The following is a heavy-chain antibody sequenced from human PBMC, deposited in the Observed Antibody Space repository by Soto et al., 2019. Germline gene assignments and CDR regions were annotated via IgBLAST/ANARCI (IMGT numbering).Heavy chain of an antibody. CDR1: GGSISSSNW. D-gene: IGHD2-15*01. V-gene: IGHV4-4*02. CDR2: TYYSGST. Sequence: QVQLQESGPGLVKPSGTLSLTCAVSGGSISSSNWWSWVRQPPGKGLEWIGETYYSGSTYYNPSLKSRVTISVVTSKNQFSLTLSSVTAADTAVYYCARLGYCSGGSCYSSYYYGMDVWGQGTTVTVSS. J-gene: IGHJ6*02. CDR3: ARLGYCSGGSCYSSYYYGMDV.